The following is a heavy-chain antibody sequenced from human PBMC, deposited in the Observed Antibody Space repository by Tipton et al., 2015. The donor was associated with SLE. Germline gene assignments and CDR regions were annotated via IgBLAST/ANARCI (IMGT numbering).Heavy chain of an antibody. J-gene: IGHJ4*02. CDR1: GFRFSSYE. D-gene: IGHD6-6*01. CDR3: TIEYSSSDAFDF. CDR2: ISGSGTNK. V-gene: IGHV3-48*03. Sequence: GSLRLSCAASGFRFSSYEMNWVRQAPGKGLEWVSYISGSGTNKYYADYVKGRFTISRDNAKNSLYLQMNSLRAEDTALYYCTIEYSSSDAFDFWGQGTLVTVSS.